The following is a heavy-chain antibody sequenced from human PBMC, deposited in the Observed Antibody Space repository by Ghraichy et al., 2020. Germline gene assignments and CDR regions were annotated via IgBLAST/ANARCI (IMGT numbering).Heavy chain of an antibody. J-gene: IGHJ6*02. CDR2: IYYSGST. V-gene: IGHV4-59*01. Sequence: SETLSLTCTVSGGSISSYYWSWIRQPPGKGLEWVGYIYYSGSTNYNPSLKSRVTMSLDKSKNQVSLKLSSVTAADTAVYYCVRKEPYYYDSSGWGYYGMDVWGQGTTVTVSS. D-gene: IGHD3-22*01. CDR3: VRKEPYYYDSSGWGYYGMDV. CDR1: GGSISSYY.